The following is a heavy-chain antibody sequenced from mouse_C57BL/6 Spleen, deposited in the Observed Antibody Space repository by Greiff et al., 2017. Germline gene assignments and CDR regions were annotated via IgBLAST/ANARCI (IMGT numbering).Heavy chain of an antibody. V-gene: IGHV1-15*01. CDR1: GYTFTDYE. CDR3: TRASYDYDDGGFAY. D-gene: IGHD2-4*01. Sequence: VKLQESGAELVRPGASVTLSCKASGYTFTDYEMHWVKQTPVHGLEWIGAIDPETGGTAYNQKFKGKAILTADKSSSTAYMELRSLTSEDSAVYYCTRASYDYDDGGFAYWGQGTLVTVSA. CDR2: IDPETGGT. J-gene: IGHJ3*01.